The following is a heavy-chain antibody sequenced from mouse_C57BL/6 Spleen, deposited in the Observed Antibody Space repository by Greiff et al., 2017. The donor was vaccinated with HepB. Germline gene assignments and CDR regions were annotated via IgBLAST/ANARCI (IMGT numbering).Heavy chain of an antibody. CDR2: IYPGDGDT. Sequence: VKLQESGPELVKPGASVKISCKASGYAFSSSWMNWVKQRPGKGLEWIGRIYPGDGDTNYNGKFKGKATLTADKSSSTAYMQLSSLTSEDSAVYFCARGNHTWFAYWGQGTLVTVSA. D-gene: IGHD2-1*01. V-gene: IGHV1-82*01. CDR1: GYAFSSSW. J-gene: IGHJ3*01. CDR3: ARGNHTWFAY.